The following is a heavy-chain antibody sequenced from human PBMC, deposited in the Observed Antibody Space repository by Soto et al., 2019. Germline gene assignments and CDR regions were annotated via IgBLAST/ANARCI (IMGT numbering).Heavy chain of an antibody. V-gene: IGHV3-23*01. Sequence: EVQLLESGGGLVQPGGSLRLSCAASGFTCSFCAMNWVRQAPGKGLEWVSSIRGSGGDTYYADSVRGRFPISRDNSQITLFLQMISLRVEDTSVYYCVTGHSYSYYYFKYWGQGTMVTVSS. CDR1: GFTCSFCA. CDR2: IRGSGGDT. D-gene: IGHD3-16*01. CDR3: VTGHSYSYYYFKY. J-gene: IGHJ4*02.